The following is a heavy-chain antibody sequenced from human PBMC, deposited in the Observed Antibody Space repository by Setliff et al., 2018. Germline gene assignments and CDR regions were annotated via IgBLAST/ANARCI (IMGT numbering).Heavy chain of an antibody. D-gene: IGHD5-18*01. CDR1: GFSFIGSA. V-gene: IGHV3-73*01. J-gene: IGHJ3*02. Sequence: GGSLRLSCAASGFSFIGSAVYWVRQAYVKGLEWIGRIRGRTGNYATAYAASVRGRFTISRDDSKNTAYLQMNSLKTEDTAVYYCTFARDGYDVFDIWGQGTMVTVS. CDR3: TFARDGYDVFDI. CDR2: IRGRTGNYAT.